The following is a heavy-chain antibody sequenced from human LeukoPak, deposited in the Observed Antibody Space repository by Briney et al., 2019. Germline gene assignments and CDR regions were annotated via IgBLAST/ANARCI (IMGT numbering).Heavy chain of an antibody. CDR1: GGSISSYY. CDR3: ARSSRSSGWYYFDY. CDR2: IYYSGST. J-gene: IGHJ4*02. V-gene: IGHV4-59*01. Sequence: SETLSLTCTVSGGSISSYYWSWIRQPPGKGLEWIGYIYYSGSTNYNPSLKSRVTISVDTSKNQFSLKLSSVTAADTAVYYCARSSRSSGWYYFDYWGQGTLVTVSS. D-gene: IGHD6-19*01.